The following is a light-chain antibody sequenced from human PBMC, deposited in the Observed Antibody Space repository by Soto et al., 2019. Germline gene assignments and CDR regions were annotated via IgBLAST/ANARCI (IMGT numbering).Light chain of an antibody. V-gene: IGKV3-20*01. CDR3: QQYGSSPRIT. J-gene: IGKJ5*01. CDR1: QSVSSSY. CDR2: GAS. Sequence: EIVLTQSPGTRSLSPGERATLSCRPSQSVSSSYLAWYQQKPGQAPRLLIYGASSRATGIPDRFSGSGSGTDFTLTISRLEPEDFAVYYCQQYGSSPRITFGQGTRLEI.